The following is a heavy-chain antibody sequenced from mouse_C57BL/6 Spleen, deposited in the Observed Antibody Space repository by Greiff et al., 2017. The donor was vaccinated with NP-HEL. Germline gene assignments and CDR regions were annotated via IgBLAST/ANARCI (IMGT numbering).Heavy chain of an antibody. J-gene: IGHJ2*01. Sequence: VQLQQSGPELVKPGASVKISCKASGYAFSSSWMNWVKQRPGKGLEWIGRIYPGDGDTNYNGKFKGKDTLTADKSTSTAYMQLSSLTSEDSAVYFCAREGCYWGQGTTLTVAS. CDR1: GYAFSSSW. CDR2: IYPGDGDT. V-gene: IGHV1-82*01. CDR3: AREGCY.